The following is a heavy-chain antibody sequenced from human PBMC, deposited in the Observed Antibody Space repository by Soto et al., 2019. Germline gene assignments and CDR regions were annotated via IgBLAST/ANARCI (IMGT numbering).Heavy chain of an antibody. V-gene: IGHV1-2*02. CDR1: GYTFTGYY. CDR3: ARSSPSLDY. Sequence: QVQLVQSGAEVRKPGASVKVSCKASGYTFTGYYIHWVRQAPGQGLEWMGWIIPNSGGTNYAQSFQGRVTMTRDTSFSTAYMELSSLTSDDTAVYYCARSSPSLDYWGQGTLVTVSS. CDR2: IIPNSGGT. J-gene: IGHJ4*02.